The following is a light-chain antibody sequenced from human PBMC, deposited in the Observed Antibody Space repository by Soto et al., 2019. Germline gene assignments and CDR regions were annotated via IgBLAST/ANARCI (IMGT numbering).Light chain of an antibody. J-gene: IGKJ5*01. CDR2: DVS. CDR3: QQSYSTPVT. V-gene: IGKV1-5*01. Sequence: DIQMTQSPSTLSGSVGDRVTITCRASQTISSWLAWYQQKPGKAPKLLLYDVSSLESGVPSRFSGSGSGTEFTLTISSLQPEDFATYYCQQSYSTPVTCGQGTRREI. CDR1: QTISSW.